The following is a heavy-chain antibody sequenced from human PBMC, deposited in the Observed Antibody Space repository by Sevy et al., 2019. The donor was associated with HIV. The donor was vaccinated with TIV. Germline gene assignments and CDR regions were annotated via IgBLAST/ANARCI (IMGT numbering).Heavy chain of an antibody. J-gene: IGHJ4*02. Sequence: GGSLRLSCAISGFTVNDKYIIWVRQAPGKGQEWVSVIFSSGSTYYADSAKGRFTISRDNSKNTVYLQMNSVRAEDTAVYYCVSLFLSYRSGWSYFDYWGQGTLVTVSS. CDR3: VSLFLSYRSGWSYFDY. D-gene: IGHD6-19*01. V-gene: IGHV3-66*02. CDR2: IFSSGST. CDR1: GFTVNDKY.